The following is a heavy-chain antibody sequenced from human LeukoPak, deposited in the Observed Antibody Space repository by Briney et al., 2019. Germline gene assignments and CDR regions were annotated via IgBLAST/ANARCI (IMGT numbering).Heavy chain of an antibody. Sequence: GRSLRLSCAASGFTFSSYAMHWVRQAPGKGLEWVAVISYDGSNKYYADSVKGRFAISRDNSKNTLYLQMNSLRAEDTAVYYCARDRFTQAYMDVWGKGTTVTVSS. CDR3: ARDRFTQAYMDV. CDR2: ISYDGSNK. CDR1: GFTFSSYA. J-gene: IGHJ6*03. V-gene: IGHV3-30*09. D-gene: IGHD3-3*01.